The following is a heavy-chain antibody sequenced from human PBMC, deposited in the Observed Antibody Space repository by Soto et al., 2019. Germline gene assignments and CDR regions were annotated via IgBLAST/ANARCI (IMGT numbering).Heavy chain of an antibody. CDR3: ARAGHMNTPTPLSWFDS. D-gene: IGHD3-16*01. CDR2: INSDGTRK. V-gene: IGHV3-74*01. J-gene: IGHJ5*01. Sequence: DVQLVESGGGLVQPGGSLRLSCAASGFTFSNYWMHWVRQGPGQGLEWVSRINSDGTRKNHAESVKGRLTISRDNAKKTLYLQMNSLTADDTAAYYCARAGHMNTPTPLSWFDSWGQGTLVSVSS. CDR1: GFTFSNYW.